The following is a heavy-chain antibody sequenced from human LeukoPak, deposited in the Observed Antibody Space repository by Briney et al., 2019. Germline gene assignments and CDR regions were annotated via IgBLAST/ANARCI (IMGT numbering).Heavy chain of an antibody. J-gene: IGHJ3*02. CDR2: IYTSGRT. CDR3: ARGPYSYDSSGAFDI. CDR1: GGSISSGSYY. D-gene: IGHD3-22*01. Sequence: PSETLSLICTVSGGSISSGSYYWTWIRQPAGKGLEWIGRIYTSGRTDYNPSLKSRVTISVDTSKNQFSLKLSSVTAADTAVYFCARGPYSYDSSGAFDIWGQGTMVTVSS. V-gene: IGHV4-61*02.